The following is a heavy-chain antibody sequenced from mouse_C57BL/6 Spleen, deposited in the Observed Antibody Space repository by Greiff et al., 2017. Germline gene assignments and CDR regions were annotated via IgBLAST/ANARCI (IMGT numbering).Heavy chain of an antibody. Sequence: QVQLQQPGAELVKPGASVKLSCKATGYTFTSYWMHWVKQRPGHGLEWIGMILPNSGSTNYNEKVKSKATLTGDKSSRTAYMQLSSLTSEDAAVYYCARYGITSVVARYCALDFWGQGTSVTVSS. J-gene: IGHJ4*01. CDR2: ILPNSGST. D-gene: IGHD1-1*01. V-gene: IGHV1-64*01. CDR3: ARYGITSVVARYCALDF. CDR1: GYTFTSYW.